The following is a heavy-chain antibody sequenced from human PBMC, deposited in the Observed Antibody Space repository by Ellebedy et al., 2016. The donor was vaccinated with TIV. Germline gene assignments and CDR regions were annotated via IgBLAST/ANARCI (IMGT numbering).Heavy chain of an antibody. CDR2: IIPIFGTA. V-gene: IGHV1-69*13. CDR3: ASGYYGSALFDP. D-gene: IGHD3-10*01. CDR1: GYTFTSYG. J-gene: IGHJ5*02. Sequence: ASVKVSCKASGYTFTSYGISWVRQAPGQGLEWMGGIIPIFGTANYAQKFQGRVTITADESTSTAYMELGSLRSEDTAVYYCASGYYGSALFDPWGQGTLVTVSS.